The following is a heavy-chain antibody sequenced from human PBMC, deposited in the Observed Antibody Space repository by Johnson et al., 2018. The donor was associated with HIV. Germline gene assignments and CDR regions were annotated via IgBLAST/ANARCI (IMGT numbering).Heavy chain of an antibody. CDR3: ARPTVYSSSWYNAFDI. V-gene: IGHV3-30*04. D-gene: IGHD6-13*01. CDR1: GFTFSSYA. J-gene: IGHJ3*02. CDR2: ISYDGSNK. Sequence: QVQLVESGGGVVQPGRSLRLSCAVSGFTFSSYAMHWVRQAPGKGLEWVAVISYDGSNKHYADSVKGRFTISRDNSKNTLYLQMNSLRAEDTAVYYCARPTVYSSSWYNAFDIWGQGTMVTDSS.